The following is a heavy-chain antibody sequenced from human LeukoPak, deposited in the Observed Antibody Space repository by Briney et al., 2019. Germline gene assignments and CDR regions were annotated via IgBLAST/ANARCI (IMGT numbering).Heavy chain of an antibody. CDR1: RYTFTAYY. J-gene: IGHJ4*02. CDR3: APGPMVWGVPYFDY. CDR2: ISPHSGGT. V-gene: IGHV1-2*02. D-gene: IGHD3-10*01. Sequence: GASVKASCKASRYTFTAYYMHWVRQAPGQGLEWMGWISPHSGGTNYAQKFQGRVTMTRDTSITTAYMELSRLRFDDTAVYYCAPGPMVWGVPYFDYWGGGTRDTVSS.